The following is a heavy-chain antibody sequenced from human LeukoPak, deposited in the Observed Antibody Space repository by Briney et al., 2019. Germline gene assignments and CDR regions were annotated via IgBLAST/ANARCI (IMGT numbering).Heavy chain of an antibody. CDR1: GFTFGDYA. CDR3: TRGYSIDY. D-gene: IGHD4-11*01. V-gene: IGHV3-49*04. CDR2: IRSKASGGTT. Sequence: PGRSLRLSCTASGFTFGDYAVSWVRQAPGKGLEWVGFIRSKASGGTTEYTASVKGRFTISRDDSKSIAYLQMNSLITEDTAIYYCTRGYSIDYWGQGTQVTVSS. J-gene: IGHJ4*02.